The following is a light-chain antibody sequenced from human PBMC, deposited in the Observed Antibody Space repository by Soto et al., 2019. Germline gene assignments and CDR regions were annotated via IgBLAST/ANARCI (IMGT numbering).Light chain of an antibody. J-gene: IGKJ3*01. CDR2: GAS. CDR3: HQYDDWPRFT. Sequence: EIVMTQSPATLSVSPGERATLSCRASQSVSSNLTWYQQKPGQAPRLLIYGASTRATAIPAKFSGSGSGTEFTLFISSLQFEDFAVYYCHQYDDWPRFTFGPGTKVDI. CDR1: QSVSSN. V-gene: IGKV3-15*01.